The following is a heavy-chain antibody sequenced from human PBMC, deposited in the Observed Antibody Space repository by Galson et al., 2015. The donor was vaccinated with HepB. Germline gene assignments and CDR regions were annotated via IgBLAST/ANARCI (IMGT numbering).Heavy chain of an antibody. V-gene: IGHV3-48*02. CDR3: ARDWWIAAAATTGYGMDV. D-gene: IGHD6-13*01. J-gene: IGHJ6*02. CDR2: ISTSGSTM. Sequence: SLRLSCAASGFSFSGYGMTWVRQAPGKGLEWVSYISTSGSTMYYADSVKGRFTISRDNAKNSLYLQMNRLRDEDTAVYYCARDWWIAAAATTGYGMDVWGQGTTVTVSS. CDR1: GFSFSGYG.